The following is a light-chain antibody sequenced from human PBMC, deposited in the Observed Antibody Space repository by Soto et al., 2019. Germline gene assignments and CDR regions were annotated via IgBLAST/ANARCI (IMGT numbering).Light chain of an antibody. V-gene: IGLV1-44*01. CDR2: SNN. CDR1: SSNIGTNP. Sequence: QAVVTQPSSASGTPGQRVTISCSGSSSNIGTNPVNWYQQFPGAAPKLLIYSNNQRPSGVPDRFSGSKSGTSASLAISGLQSEDEADYYCAAWDDSLNGWVFGGGTKLTVL. J-gene: IGLJ3*02. CDR3: AAWDDSLNGWV.